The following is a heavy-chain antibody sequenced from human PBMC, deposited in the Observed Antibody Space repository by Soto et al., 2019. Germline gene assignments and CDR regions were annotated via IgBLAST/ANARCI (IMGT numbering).Heavy chain of an antibody. CDR2: IIPIFGTA. V-gene: IGHV1-69*13. CDR3: ASVELPGYHFDY. D-gene: IGHD1-26*01. J-gene: IGHJ4*02. CDR1: GGTFSSYA. Sequence: SVKVSCKASGGTFSSYAISWVRQAPGQGLEWMGGIIPIFGTANYAQKFQGRVTITADESTSTAYMELSSLRSEDTAVYYCASVELPGYHFDYWGQGTLVTVSS.